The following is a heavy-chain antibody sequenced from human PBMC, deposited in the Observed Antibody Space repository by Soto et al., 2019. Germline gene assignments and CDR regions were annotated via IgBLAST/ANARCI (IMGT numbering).Heavy chain of an antibody. Sequence: QVQLQKWGAGLLKPSETLSLTCAVYGGSFSGYYWSWIRQPPGKGLEWIGEINHSGSTNYNPSLKSRVTIAVDTSKNQFSLKLSSVTAADTAVYYCARGGIAARTPFDYRGQGTLVTVSS. V-gene: IGHV4-34*01. CDR1: GGSFSGYY. J-gene: IGHJ4*02. CDR3: ARGGIAARTPFDY. D-gene: IGHD6-6*01. CDR2: INHSGST.